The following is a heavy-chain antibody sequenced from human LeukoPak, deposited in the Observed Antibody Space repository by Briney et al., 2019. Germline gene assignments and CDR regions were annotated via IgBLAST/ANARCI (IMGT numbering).Heavy chain of an antibody. V-gene: IGHV3-7*03. CDR2: IKQDGSEK. J-gene: IGHJ6*02. CDR3: ARDAPYGDYGHNYYYGMDV. Sequence: GGSLRLSCVASGFPFSSYWMSWVRQAPGKGLEWVANIKQDGSEKYYVDSVKGRFTISRDNAKNSLYLQMNSLRAEDTAVYYCARDAPYGDYGHNYYYGMDVWGQGTTVTVSS. CDR1: GFPFSSYW. D-gene: IGHD4-17*01.